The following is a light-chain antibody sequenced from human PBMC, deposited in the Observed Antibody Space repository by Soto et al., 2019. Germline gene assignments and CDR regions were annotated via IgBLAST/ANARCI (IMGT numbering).Light chain of an antibody. V-gene: IGKV3-15*01. CDR1: QSVSSN. CDR2: GAS. J-gene: IGKJ2*01. CDR3: QEDNNWPVYT. Sequence: EIVMTQSPATLSVSPGERATLSCRASQSVSSNLAWYQQKPGQAPRLLIYGASTRATGIPARFSGSGSGTEFKLTISSLQSEDVAVDYGQEDNNWPVYTFGQGTKLESK.